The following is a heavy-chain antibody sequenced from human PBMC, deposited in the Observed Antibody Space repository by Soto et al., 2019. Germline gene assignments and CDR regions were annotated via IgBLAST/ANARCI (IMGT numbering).Heavy chain of an antibody. V-gene: IGHV1-18*01. CDR1: RYIFTNYG. J-gene: IGHJ6*02. Sequence: QVQLVQSGVEVRETGASVKVSCKAVRYIFTNYGVSWVRQAPGQGLEWMGWITTYNGNTEYAQKFQGRVTMTTDASTSTAYMELGSLRSDDTAIYYCARALTGYGMDVWGQGTTVTVSS. CDR3: ARALTGYGMDV. CDR2: ITTYNGNT.